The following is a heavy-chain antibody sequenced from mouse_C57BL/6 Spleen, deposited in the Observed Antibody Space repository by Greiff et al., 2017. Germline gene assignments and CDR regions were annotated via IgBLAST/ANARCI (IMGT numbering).Heavy chain of an antibody. D-gene: IGHD4-1*01. Sequence: EVQRVESGGGLVKPGGSLKLSCAASGFTFSDYGMHWVRQAPEKGLEWVAYISSGSSTIYYADPVKGRFTISRDNAKNTLFLQMTSLRSEDTAMYYCARSKFWDGTGFDYWGQGTTLTVSS. V-gene: IGHV5-17*01. CDR3: ARSKFWDGTGFDY. CDR2: ISSGSSTI. CDR1: GFTFSDYG. J-gene: IGHJ2*01.